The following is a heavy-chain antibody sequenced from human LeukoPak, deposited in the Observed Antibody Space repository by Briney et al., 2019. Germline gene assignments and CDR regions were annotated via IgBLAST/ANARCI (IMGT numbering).Heavy chain of an antibody. V-gene: IGHV4-61*02. Sequence: QLQLQESGPGLVKPSETLSLTCTVSGGSISSSSYYWGWIRQPAGKGLEWIGRIYTSGSTNYNPSLKSRVTISVDTSKNQFSLKLSSVTAADTAVYYCARGYSSSWFDYWGQGTLVTVSS. CDR3: ARGYSSSWFDY. CDR1: GGSISSSSYY. D-gene: IGHD6-13*01. J-gene: IGHJ4*02. CDR2: IYTSGST.